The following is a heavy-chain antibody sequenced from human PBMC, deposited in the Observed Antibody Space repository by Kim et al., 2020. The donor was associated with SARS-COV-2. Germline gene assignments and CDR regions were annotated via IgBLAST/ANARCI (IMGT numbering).Heavy chain of an antibody. D-gene: IGHD3-10*01. CDR3: TRDIFYGSGSYYNVRYYYYYGMDV. CDR2: IRSKAYGGTT. CDR1: GFTFGDYA. V-gene: IGHV3-49*04. J-gene: IGHJ6*02. Sequence: GGSLRLSCTASGFTFGDYAMSWVRQAPGKGLEWVGFIRSKAYGGTTEYAASVKGRFTISRDDSKSIAYLQMNSLKTEDTAVYYCTRDIFYGSGSYYNVRYYYYYGMDVWGQGTTVTVSS.